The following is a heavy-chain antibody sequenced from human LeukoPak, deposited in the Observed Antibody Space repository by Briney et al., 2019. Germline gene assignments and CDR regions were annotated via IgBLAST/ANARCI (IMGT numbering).Heavy chain of an antibody. CDR2: IRGSGTPI. J-gene: IGHJ4*02. Sequence: GGSLRLSCAASGFTFSSYEMNWVRQAPGRGLEWISYIRGSGTPIYYADSVKGRFTISRDNAKNSLYLQMNSLRAEDTAVYYCASLPHNSPHFDYRGLGTLVTVSS. D-gene: IGHD1-1*01. CDR1: GFTFSSYE. CDR3: ASLPHNSPHFDY. V-gene: IGHV3-48*03.